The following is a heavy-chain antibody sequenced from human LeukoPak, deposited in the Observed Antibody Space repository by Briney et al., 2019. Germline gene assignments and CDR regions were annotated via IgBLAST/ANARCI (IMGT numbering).Heavy chain of an antibody. CDR3: ARSNNYYDSSGYQAYDAFDI. Sequence: SGPALVKPTQTLTLTCTFSGFSLSTSGMCVSWIRQPPGKALEWLARIDWDDDKYYSTSLKTRLTISKDTSKNQVVLTMTNMDPVDTATYYCARSNNYYDSSGYQAYDAFDIWGQGTMVTVSS. D-gene: IGHD3-22*01. V-gene: IGHV2-70*11. J-gene: IGHJ3*02. CDR2: IDWDDDK. CDR1: GFSLSTSGMC.